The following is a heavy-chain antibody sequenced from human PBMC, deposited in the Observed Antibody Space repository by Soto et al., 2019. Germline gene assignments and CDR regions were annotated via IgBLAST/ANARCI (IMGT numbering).Heavy chain of an antibody. CDR2: ISVYNGDT. CDR1: GYNFAKYG. V-gene: IGHV1-18*01. Sequence: ASVKVSCKASGYNFAKYGITWVRQAPGQGLELVGWISVYNGDTNFAQKFRGRVTLTTDNSTTTAYMELRGLRSDDPAVSFCARAGRYYAGDPDHWGQGTLVTVSS. CDR3: ARAGRYYAGDPDH. J-gene: IGHJ5*02. D-gene: IGHD2-21*02.